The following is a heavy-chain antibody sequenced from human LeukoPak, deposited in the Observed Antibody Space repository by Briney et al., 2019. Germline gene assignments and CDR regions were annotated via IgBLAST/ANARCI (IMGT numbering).Heavy chain of an antibody. J-gene: IGHJ3*02. V-gene: IGHV3-30*02. CDR3: AKVSLNMVNDAFDI. Sequence: GGSLRLSCAASGFTFSSYGMYWVRQAPGKGLEWVAFIRYDGSNKYYADSVKGRFTISRDNSKNTLYLQMKSLRAEDTAVYYCAKVSLNMVNDAFDIWGQGTMVSVSS. CDR1: GFTFSSYG. D-gene: IGHD4/OR15-4a*01. CDR2: IRYDGSNK.